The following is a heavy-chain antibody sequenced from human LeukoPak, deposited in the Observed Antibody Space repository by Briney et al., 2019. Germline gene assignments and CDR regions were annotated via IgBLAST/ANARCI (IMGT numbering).Heavy chain of an antibody. V-gene: IGHV3-53*01. D-gene: IGHD2-8*01. CDR1: GFSVGGNY. CDR2: FYIDGRA. CDR3: ARDRRRLRGQNGDGDAFDI. Sequence: GGSLRLSCTASGFSVGGNYISWVRQAPGKGLEWVSIFYIDGRAFHAPSVKGRFTMSRDISKNSVDLQMNSLRAEDTAVYFCARDRRRLRGQNGDGDAFDIWGQGTRVTVSS. J-gene: IGHJ3*02.